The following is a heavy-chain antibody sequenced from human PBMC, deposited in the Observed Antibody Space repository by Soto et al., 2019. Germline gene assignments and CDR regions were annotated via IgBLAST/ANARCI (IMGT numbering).Heavy chain of an antibody. Sequence: PSETLSLTCAVYGGSFSGYYWSRIRQPPGKGLEWIGEINHSGSTNYNPSLKSRVTISVDTSKNQFSLKLSSVTAADTAVYYCARGLIAAAGKDYFDYWGQGTLVTVSS. CDR1: GGSFSGYY. J-gene: IGHJ4*02. D-gene: IGHD6-13*01. CDR2: INHSGST. V-gene: IGHV4-34*01. CDR3: ARGLIAAAGKDYFDY.